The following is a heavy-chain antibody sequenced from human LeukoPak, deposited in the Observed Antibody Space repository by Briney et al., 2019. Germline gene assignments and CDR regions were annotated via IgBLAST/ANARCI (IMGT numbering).Heavy chain of an antibody. J-gene: IGHJ4*02. Sequence: SVKVSCKASGGTFSSYAISWVRQAPGQGLEWMGRIIPIFGIANYAQKFQGRVTITADKSTSTAYMELSSLRSEDTAVYYCAMGRGGGDNYYDSSGWGQGTLVTVSS. CDR1: GGTFSSYA. D-gene: IGHD3-22*01. V-gene: IGHV1-69*04. CDR2: IIPIFGIA. CDR3: AMGRGGGDNYYDSSG.